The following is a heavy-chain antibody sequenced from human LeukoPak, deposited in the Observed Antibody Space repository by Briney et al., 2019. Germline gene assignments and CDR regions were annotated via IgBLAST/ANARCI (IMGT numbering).Heavy chain of an antibody. CDR1: GFTFSSYG. V-gene: IGHV3-33*01. CDR3: ASGPPQVTTVVTSGYFDY. J-gene: IGHJ4*02. Sequence: GGSLRLSCAASGFTFSSYGMHWVRQAPGKGLEWVAVIWYDGSNKYYADSVKGRFTISRDNSKNTLYLQMNSLRAEDTAVYYCASGPPQVTTVVTSGYFDYWGQGTLVTVSS. D-gene: IGHD4-23*01. CDR2: IWYDGSNK.